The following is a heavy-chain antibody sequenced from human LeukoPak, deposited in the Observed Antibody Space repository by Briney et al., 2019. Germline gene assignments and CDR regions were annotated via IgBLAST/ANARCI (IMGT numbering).Heavy chain of an antibody. J-gene: IGHJ5*01. Sequence: GESLQISCKGSGYSFTSYWIGWVREMPGKGLEWMGIIYPGDSDTRYSPSFQGQVTISADKSISTAYLQWSSLKASDTAMYYCAIQRGYCSSTSCYAENWFDSWGQGTLVTVSS. CDR1: GYSFTSYW. D-gene: IGHD2-2*01. CDR2: IYPGDSDT. V-gene: IGHV5-51*01. CDR3: AIQRGYCSSTSCYAENWFDS.